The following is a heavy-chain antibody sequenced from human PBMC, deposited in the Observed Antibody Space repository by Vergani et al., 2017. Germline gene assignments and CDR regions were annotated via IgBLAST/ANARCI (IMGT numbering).Heavy chain of an antibody. Sequence: QVQLQESGPGLVKPSETLSLTCTVSGGSISSYYWSWIRHPPGKGLEWIGYIYYSGSTNYNPSLKSRVTISVDTSKNQFSLKLSSVTAADTAVYYCARGGTGESDAFDIWGQGTMVTVSS. D-gene: IGHD1-26*01. V-gene: IGHV4-59*12. J-gene: IGHJ3*02. CDR1: GGSISSYY. CDR2: IYYSGST. CDR3: ARGGTGESDAFDI.